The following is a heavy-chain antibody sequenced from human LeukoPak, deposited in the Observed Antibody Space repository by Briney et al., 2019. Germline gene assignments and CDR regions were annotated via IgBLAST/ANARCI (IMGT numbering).Heavy chain of an antibody. CDR2: IYTSGST. CDR3: ARVPEDTAIGWFDP. Sequence: SETLSLTCAVSGYSISSDYYWSWIRQPAGKGLEWIGRIYTSGSTNYNPSLKSRVTMSVDTSKNQFSLKLSSVTAADTAVYYCARVPEDTAIGWFDPWGQGTLVTVSS. J-gene: IGHJ5*02. CDR1: GYSISSDYY. V-gene: IGHV4-4*07. D-gene: IGHD5-18*01.